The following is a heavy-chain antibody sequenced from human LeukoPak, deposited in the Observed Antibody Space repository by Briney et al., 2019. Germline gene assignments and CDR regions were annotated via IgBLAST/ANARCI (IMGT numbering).Heavy chain of an antibody. CDR1: GFTFSSYT. CDR2: ISIASGTI. J-gene: IGHJ4*02. CDR3: ARDGYSSSWVDFDY. Sequence: PGGSLRLSCAASGFTFSSYTMNWVRQAPGKGLEWISYISIASGTIYYADSVKGRFTISRDNVKNSLYLQMNSLRAEDTAVYYCARDGYSSSWVDFDYWGQGTLVIVSS. V-gene: IGHV3-48*01. D-gene: IGHD6-13*01.